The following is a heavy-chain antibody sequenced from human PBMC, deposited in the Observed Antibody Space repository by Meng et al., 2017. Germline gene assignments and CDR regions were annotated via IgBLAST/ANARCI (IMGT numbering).Heavy chain of an antibody. J-gene: IGHJ4*02. CDR2: INTNTGNP. CDR1: GYTFTDYY. D-gene: IGHD3-22*01. Sequence: GQLVPSGAEVKNPGATVKISCKVSGYTFTDYYMHWVQQAPGKGLEWMGWINTNTGNPTYAQGFTGRFVFSLDTSVSTAYLQISSLKAEDTAVYYCARRYYYDSSGYYFYVFGYWGQGTLVTVSS. V-gene: IGHV7-4-1*02. CDR3: ARRYYYDSSGYYFYVFGY.